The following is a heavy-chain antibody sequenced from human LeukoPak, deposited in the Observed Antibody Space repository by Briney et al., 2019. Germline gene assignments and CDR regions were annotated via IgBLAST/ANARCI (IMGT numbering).Heavy chain of an antibody. CDR3: ARDATRGGDNDY. J-gene: IGHJ4*02. V-gene: IGHV1-8*01. CDR2: MNPNSGNT. Sequence: ASVKVSCKASGYTFTSYDINWVRQATGQGLEWMGWMNPNSGNTGYAQKFQGRVTMTRNTSISTAYMELSSLRSEDTAVYYCARDATRGGDNDYWGQGTRVIVSS. CDR1: GYTFTSYD. D-gene: IGHD2-21*02.